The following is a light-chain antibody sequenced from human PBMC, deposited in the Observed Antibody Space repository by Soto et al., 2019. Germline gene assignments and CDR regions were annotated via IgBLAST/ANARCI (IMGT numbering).Light chain of an antibody. Sequence: DIQMTQSPSSLSASVGDRVTITCRASQGISNFLAWYQQKPGKVPKLLIYAASTLQPGVPSRFSGSGSGTDFTLTISSLQPEDVATYYCQKYDSAPPFTFGPGTKVDI. CDR3: QKYDSAPPFT. CDR1: QGISNF. V-gene: IGKV1-27*01. J-gene: IGKJ3*01. CDR2: AAS.